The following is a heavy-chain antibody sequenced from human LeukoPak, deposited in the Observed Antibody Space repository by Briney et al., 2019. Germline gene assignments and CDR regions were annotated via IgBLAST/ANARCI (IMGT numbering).Heavy chain of an antibody. CDR2: IYYSGST. V-gene: IGHV4-61*01. D-gene: IGHD4-17*01. CDR1: GGSISSSSYY. Sequence: SETLSLTCTVSGGSISSSSYYWSWIRQPPGKGLEWIGYIYYSGSTNYNPSLKSRVTISVDTSKNQFSLKLSSVTAADTAVYYCARGGYGDYGYYFDYWGQGTLVTVSS. J-gene: IGHJ4*02. CDR3: ARGGYGDYGYYFDY.